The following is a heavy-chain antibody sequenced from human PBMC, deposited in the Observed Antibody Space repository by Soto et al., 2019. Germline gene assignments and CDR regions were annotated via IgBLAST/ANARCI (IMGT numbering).Heavy chain of an antibody. J-gene: IGHJ5*02. Sequence: LRLSCAGSGFAFSTFDIHWVRQAPGKGLEWVSGIGTLSDSFYAASVQGRFTISRQNAKNSVYLQMNSLRAGDTAFYYCARGRSFSYDSTPPPMFDPWGQGTLVTVSS. V-gene: IGHV3-13*01. CDR2: IGTLSDS. D-gene: IGHD3-10*01. CDR1: GFAFSTFD. CDR3: ARGRSFSYDSTPPPMFDP.